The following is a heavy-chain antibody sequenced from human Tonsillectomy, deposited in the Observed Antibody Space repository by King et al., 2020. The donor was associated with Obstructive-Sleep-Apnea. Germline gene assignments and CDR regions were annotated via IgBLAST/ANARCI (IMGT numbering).Heavy chain of an antibody. CDR1: GFSLKTSGVG. J-gene: IGHJ3*01. CDR2: IYWDDDK. CDR3: AQLRSGWFSGGSGAFDF. V-gene: IGHV2-5*02. D-gene: IGHD6-19*01. Sequence: ITLKESGPTLVKPTQTLTLTCTFSGFSLKTSGVGVAWIRQPPGKALEWLTLIYWDDDKRFSPSLESRLTITKDTSTNQVVLTMTNMDPVDTATYYCAQLRSGWFSGGSGAFDFWGQGTTVTVSS.